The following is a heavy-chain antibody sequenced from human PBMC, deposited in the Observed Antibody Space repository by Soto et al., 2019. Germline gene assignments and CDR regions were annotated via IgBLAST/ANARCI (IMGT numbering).Heavy chain of an antibody. Sequence: PGGSLRLSCAASGFTFSSYGMHWVRQAPGKGLEWVAVIWYDGSNKYYADSVKGRFTISRDNSKNTLYLQMNSLRAEDTAVYYCARDHRDYSSSWALDYWGQGTLVTVSS. D-gene: IGHD6-13*01. CDR2: IWYDGSNK. CDR1: GFTFSSYG. V-gene: IGHV3-33*01. J-gene: IGHJ4*02. CDR3: ARDHRDYSSSWALDY.